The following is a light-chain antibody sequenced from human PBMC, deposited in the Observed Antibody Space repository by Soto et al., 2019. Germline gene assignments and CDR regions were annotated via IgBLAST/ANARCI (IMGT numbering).Light chain of an antibody. Sequence: EAGLTQSPATLSLSPGETATLSCRASTHVVIYVAWYQQKPGQAPRLLIYDASNRATGIPARFSGSGSGTDFTLTISSLEPEDFAVYYCQQRKYWPPLTFGQGTRLE. V-gene: IGKV3-11*01. CDR1: THVVIY. J-gene: IGKJ5*01. CDR2: DAS. CDR3: QQRKYWPPLT.